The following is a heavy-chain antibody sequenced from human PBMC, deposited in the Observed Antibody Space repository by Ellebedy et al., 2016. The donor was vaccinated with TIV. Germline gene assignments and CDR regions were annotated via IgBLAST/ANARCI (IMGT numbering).Heavy chain of an antibody. Sequence: AASVKVSCKASGNIFTSYYMHWVRQAPGQGFEWMGIINLDGGSASYAQKFQGRITVTRDTSTSTVYMEVSSLRSEDTAMYYCARLEPRSYSTSIFDYWGQGTQVTVSS. CDR3: ARLEPRSYSTSIFDY. CDR2: INLDGGSA. D-gene: IGHD6-13*01. J-gene: IGHJ4*02. CDR1: GNIFTSYY. V-gene: IGHV1-46*01.